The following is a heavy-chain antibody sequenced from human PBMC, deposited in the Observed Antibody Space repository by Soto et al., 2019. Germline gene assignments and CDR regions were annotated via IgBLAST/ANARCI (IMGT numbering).Heavy chain of an antibody. Sequence: PGGSLRLSCAASGFTFSSYGMHWVRQAPGKGLEWVAVISYDGSNKYYADSVKGRFTISRDNSKNTLYLQMNSLRAEDTAVYYCAKDLGYDFWSGYPVYYYGMDVWGQGTTVTVS. J-gene: IGHJ6*02. D-gene: IGHD3-3*01. CDR2: ISYDGSNK. CDR1: GFTFSSYG. CDR3: AKDLGYDFWSGYPVYYYGMDV. V-gene: IGHV3-30*18.